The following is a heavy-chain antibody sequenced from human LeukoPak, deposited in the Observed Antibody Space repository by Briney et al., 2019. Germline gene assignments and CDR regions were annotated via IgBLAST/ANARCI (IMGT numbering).Heavy chain of an antibody. V-gene: IGHV3-66*01. CDR1: GFTVSSNY. D-gene: IGHD2-15*01. Sequence: PGGSLRLSCAASGFTVSSNYMSWVRQAPGKGLEWVSLIYSDGSTYYADSVKGRLTISRDNSKNTLYLQMNSLRAEDTAVYYCARDLGYCSGGSCYVGYFDYWGQGTLVTVSS. CDR2: IYSDGST. J-gene: IGHJ4*02. CDR3: ARDLGYCSGGSCYVGYFDY.